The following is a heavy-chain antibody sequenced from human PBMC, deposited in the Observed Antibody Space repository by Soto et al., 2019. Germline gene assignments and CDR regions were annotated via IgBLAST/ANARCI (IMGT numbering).Heavy chain of an antibody. CDR1: GGSISSGGYY. CDR3: SRDCGGDCYSRYGMDV. CDR2: IYYSGST. J-gene: IGHJ6*02. Sequence: SETLSLTCTVSGGSISSGGYYWSWIRQHPGKGLEWIGYIYYSGSTYYNPSLKSRVTISVDTSKNQFSLKLCSVTAADTAVYYCSRDCGGDCYSRYGMDVWGRGTTVTVSS. D-gene: IGHD2-21*02. V-gene: IGHV4-31*03.